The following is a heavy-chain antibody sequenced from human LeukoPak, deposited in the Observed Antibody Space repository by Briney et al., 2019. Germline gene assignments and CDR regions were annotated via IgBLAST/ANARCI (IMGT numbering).Heavy chain of an antibody. V-gene: IGHV3-20*04. CDR2: INWNGGST. Sequence: GGSLRLSCAASGFTFSSYGMHWVRQAPGKGLEWVSGINWNGGSTGYADSVKGRFTISRDNAKNSLYLQMNSLRAEDTALYYCARQRTTVTGYYYYYYYMDVWGKGTTVTVSS. CDR1: GFTFSSYG. D-gene: IGHD4-11*01. J-gene: IGHJ6*03. CDR3: ARQRTTVTGYYYYYYYMDV.